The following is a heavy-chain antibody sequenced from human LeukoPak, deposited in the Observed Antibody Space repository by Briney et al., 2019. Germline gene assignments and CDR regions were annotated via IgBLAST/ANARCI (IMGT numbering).Heavy chain of an antibody. J-gene: IGHJ4*02. CDR1: GYTFTGYY. CDR3: ARGDIVVVPAAIWCGY. CDR2: INPNSGGT. Sequence: GASVTVSRKASGYTFTGYYMHGVRQAPGQGLEWMGWINPNSGGTNYAQKFQGRVTMTRDTSISTAYMELSRLRSDDTAVYYCARGDIVVVPAAIWCGYWGQGTLVTVSS. D-gene: IGHD2-2*02. V-gene: IGHV1-2*02.